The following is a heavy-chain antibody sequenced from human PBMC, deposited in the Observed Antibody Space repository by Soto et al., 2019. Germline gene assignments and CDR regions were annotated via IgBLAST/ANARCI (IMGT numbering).Heavy chain of an antibody. V-gene: IGHV1-46*03. Sequence: ASVKVSCKASGYTFTSYYMHWVRQAPGQGLEWMGIINPSGGSTSYAQKFQGRVTMTRDTSTSTVYMELSSLRSEDTAVYYCAQDTCSSTSCYEAYYMDVWGKGTTVTVSS. D-gene: IGHD2-2*01. CDR1: GYTFTSYY. J-gene: IGHJ6*03. CDR3: AQDTCSSTSCYEAYYMDV. CDR2: INPSGGST.